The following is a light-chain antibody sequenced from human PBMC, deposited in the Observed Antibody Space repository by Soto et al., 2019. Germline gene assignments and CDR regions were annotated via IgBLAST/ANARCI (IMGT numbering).Light chain of an antibody. CDR1: SSDVGGYNY. J-gene: IGLJ3*02. CDR2: EVT. V-gene: IGLV2-14*01. Sequence: QSVLTQPASVSGSPGQSITISCTGTSSDVGGYNYVSWYQQHPGKVPKLMIYEVTYRPSGVSNRFSGSKSGNTASLTISGLQAEDEADYYCSSFTSMSSLVFGGGTKPTVL. CDR3: SSFTSMSSLV.